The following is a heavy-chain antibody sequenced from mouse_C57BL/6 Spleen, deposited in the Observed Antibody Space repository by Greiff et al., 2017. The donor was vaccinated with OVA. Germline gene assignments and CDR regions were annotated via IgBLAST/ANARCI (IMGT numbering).Heavy chain of an antibody. CDR2: INPNNGGT. J-gene: IGHJ1*03. Sequence: EVQLQQSGPELVKPGASVKIPCKASGYTFTDYNMDWVKQSHGKSLEWIGDINPNNGGTIYNQKFKGKATLTVDKSSSTAYMELRSLTSEDTAVYYCARRRTGPYWYFDVWGTGTTVTVSS. D-gene: IGHD4-1*01. CDR3: ARRRTGPYWYFDV. CDR1: GYTFTDYN. V-gene: IGHV1-18*01.